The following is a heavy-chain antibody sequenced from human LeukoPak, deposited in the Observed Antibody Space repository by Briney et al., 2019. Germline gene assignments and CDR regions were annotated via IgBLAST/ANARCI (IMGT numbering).Heavy chain of an antibody. D-gene: IGHD5-18*01. CDR2: ISSSSDYV. V-gene: IGHV3-11*06. CDR3: ARRAMTERGHSYGLDY. Sequence: PGGSLRLSCAASGFTFSDYYMSWIRQAPGKGLEWVSSISSSSDYVYYADSVKGRFTISRDNAKNSMYLQMNSLRAEDTAVYYCARRAMTERGHSYGLDYWGQGTLVTVSS. CDR1: GFTFSDYY. J-gene: IGHJ4*02.